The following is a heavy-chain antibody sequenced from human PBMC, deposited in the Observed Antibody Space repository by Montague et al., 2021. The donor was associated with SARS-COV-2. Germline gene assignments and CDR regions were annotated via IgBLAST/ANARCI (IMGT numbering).Heavy chain of an antibody. D-gene: IGHD3-10*01. Sequence: SETLSLTCTVSGGSISSSSNYWGWIRQPPGKGLEWIGSIYYRGSTYYXXXLKSRVTISVDTSKNQFSLKLNSVTAADTAVYYCARLVWFGGLSSENWFDPWGQGTLVTVSS. J-gene: IGHJ5*02. V-gene: IGHV4-39*01. CDR3: ARLVWFGGLSSENWFDP. CDR1: GGSISSSSNY. CDR2: IYYRGST.